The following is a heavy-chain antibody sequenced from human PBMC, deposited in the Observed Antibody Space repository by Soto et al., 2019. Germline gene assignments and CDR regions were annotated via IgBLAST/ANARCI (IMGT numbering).Heavy chain of an antibody. CDR1: GGSISSYY. CDR2: IYYSGST. J-gene: IGHJ4*02. D-gene: IGHD6-13*01. CDR3: ARVGIAAVGRYYFDY. V-gene: IGHV4-59*01. Sequence: SETLSLTCTVSGGSISSYYWSWIRQPPGKGLEWIGYIYYSGSTNYNPSLTSRVTISVDTSKNQFSPKLSSVTAADTAVYYCARVGIAAVGRYYFDYWGQGTLVTVSS.